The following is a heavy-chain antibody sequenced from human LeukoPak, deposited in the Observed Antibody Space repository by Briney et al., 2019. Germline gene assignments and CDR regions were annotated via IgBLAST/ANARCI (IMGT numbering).Heavy chain of an antibody. CDR2: FYTSGTT. Sequence: SETLSLTCTVSGGSISSYYWSWIRQPAGKGPEWIGRFYTSGTTNYNPSLKSRVTMSGDTSKNQFSLKLGSVTAADTAVYYCARDLVPASSRSYYYYYMDVWGKGTTVTVSS. J-gene: IGHJ6*03. CDR1: GGSISSYY. CDR3: ARDLVPASSRSYYYYYMDV. D-gene: IGHD2-2*01. V-gene: IGHV4-4*07.